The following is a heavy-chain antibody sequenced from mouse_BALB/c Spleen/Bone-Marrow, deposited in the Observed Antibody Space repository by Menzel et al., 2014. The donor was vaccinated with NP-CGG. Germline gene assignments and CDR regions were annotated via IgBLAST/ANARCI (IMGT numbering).Heavy chain of an antibody. V-gene: IGHV3-2*02. CDR2: ISYSGST. Sequence: EVQLQQSGPGLVKPSQSLSLTCIVTGYSITRDYAWNWIRQFPGNKLEWMGYISYSGSTTYNPSLEGRISITRDTSKNQFFLQLNSVTTEDTATYYCARSSSYDYDVGFAYWGQGTLVTVSA. CDR1: GYSITRDYA. D-gene: IGHD2-4*01. CDR3: ARSSSYDYDVGFAY. J-gene: IGHJ3*01.